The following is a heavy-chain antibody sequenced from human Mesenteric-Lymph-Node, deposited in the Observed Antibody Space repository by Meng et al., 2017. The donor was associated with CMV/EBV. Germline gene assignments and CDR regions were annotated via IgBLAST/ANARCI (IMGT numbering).Heavy chain of an antibody. CDR3: ARGGEGYIDYYGLDV. CDR2: IYYSGST. D-gene: IGHD5-18*01. Sequence: SETLSLTCTVSGGSISIYYWSWIRQPPGKGLEWIGYIYYSGSTNYNPSLKSRVTISVDTSKNQFSLKLNSVTTADTAVYYCARGGEGYIDYYGLDVWGQGTTVTAP. CDR1: GGSISIYY. V-gene: IGHV4-59*01. J-gene: IGHJ6*02.